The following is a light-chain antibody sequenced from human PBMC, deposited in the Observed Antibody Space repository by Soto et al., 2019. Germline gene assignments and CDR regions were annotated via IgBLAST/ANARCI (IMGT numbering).Light chain of an antibody. Sequence: EIVMTQSPATLSVSPGERATLSCRASQSVSSNLAWYQQKPGQAPRLLIYGASTRATGIPGRFRGSGSGTEFTLTISSLQSEDFAVYYCQQYNNWPPPLTFGGGTKVEIK. V-gene: IGKV3-15*01. CDR3: QQYNNWPPPLT. J-gene: IGKJ4*01. CDR2: GAS. CDR1: QSVSSN.